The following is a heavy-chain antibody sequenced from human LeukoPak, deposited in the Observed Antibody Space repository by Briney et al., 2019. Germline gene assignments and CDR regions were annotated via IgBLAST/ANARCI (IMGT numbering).Heavy chain of an antibody. Sequence: GGSLRLSCAASGXTFSNYALHWVRQAPGKGLEWVAVIWYDGSNEYYADSVKGRFTISRDNSKNTLYLQMNSLRAEDTAVYYCANNFDYWGRGTLVTVSS. J-gene: IGHJ4*02. CDR2: IWYDGSNE. CDR3: ANNFDY. CDR1: GXTFSNYA. V-gene: IGHV3-33*08.